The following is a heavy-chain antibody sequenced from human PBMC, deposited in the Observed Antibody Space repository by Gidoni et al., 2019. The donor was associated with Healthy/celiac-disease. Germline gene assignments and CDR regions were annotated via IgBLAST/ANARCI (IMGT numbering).Heavy chain of an antibody. CDR1: GFTFSDHY. CDR2: TRNKANSYTT. CDR3: ARSGVRGYSYVPFDY. D-gene: IGHD5-18*01. Sequence: EVQLVESGGGLVQPGGSLRLSCAASGFTFSDHYMDWVRQAPGKGLEWVGRTRNKANSYTTEYAASVKGRFTISRDDSKNSLYLQMNSLKTEDTAVYYCARSGVRGYSYVPFDYWGQGTLVTVSS. V-gene: IGHV3-72*01. J-gene: IGHJ4*02.